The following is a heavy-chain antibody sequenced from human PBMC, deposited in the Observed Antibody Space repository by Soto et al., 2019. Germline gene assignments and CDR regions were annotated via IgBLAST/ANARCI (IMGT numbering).Heavy chain of an antibody. V-gene: IGHV3-30*03. D-gene: IGHD1-26*01. CDR3: ARYSGKYQGPIDY. J-gene: IGHJ4*02. CDR1: GFTFSHYG. CDR2: ISYDGGNN. Sequence: QVQLVESGGGVVQPGRCLRLSSAASGFTFSHYGIHWVRQAPGRGLEWLAVISYDGGNNHYADSVKGLFTVSRDNSKNTLYLQMNSLRAEDTAVYFCARYSGKYQGPIDYWGQGTLVTVSS.